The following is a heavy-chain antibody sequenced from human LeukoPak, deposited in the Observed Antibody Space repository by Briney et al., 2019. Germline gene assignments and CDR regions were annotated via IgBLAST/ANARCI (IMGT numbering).Heavy chain of an antibody. V-gene: IGHV3-48*02. CDR2: INSNSKTI. J-gene: IGHJ2*01. Sequence: GESLRLSCAASGFTFSSYSMNWVRQAPGKGLEWVSYINSNSKTIYYADSVKDRFTISRDNAKNSLYLQMDSLRDEDTAVYYCAKGYSSSWYWYFDLWGRGTLVTVSS. CDR3: AKGYSSSWYWYFDL. D-gene: IGHD6-13*01. CDR1: GFTFSSYS.